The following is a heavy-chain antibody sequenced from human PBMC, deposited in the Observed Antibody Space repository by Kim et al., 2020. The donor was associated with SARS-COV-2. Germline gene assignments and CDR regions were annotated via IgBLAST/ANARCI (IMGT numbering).Heavy chain of an antibody. CDR3: ARVDFLSAAAGTFSWFDP. CDR1: GGSFSGYY. V-gene: IGHV4-34*01. D-gene: IGHD6-13*01. Sequence: SETLSLTCAVYGGSFSGYYWSWIRQPPGKGLEWIGEINHSGSTNYNPSLKSRVTIPVDTSKNQFSLKLSSVTAADTAVYYCARVDFLSAAAGTFSWFDPWGQGTLVTVSS. J-gene: IGHJ5*02. CDR2: INHSGST.